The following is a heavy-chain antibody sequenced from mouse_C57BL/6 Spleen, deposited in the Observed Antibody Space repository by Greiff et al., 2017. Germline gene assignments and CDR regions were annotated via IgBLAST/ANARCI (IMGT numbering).Heavy chain of an antibody. CDR3: ARRGYDYDEVAY. V-gene: IGHV5-4*01. D-gene: IGHD2-4*01. CDR1: GFTFSSYA. Sequence: EVQGVESGGGLVKPGGSLKLSCAASGFTFSSYAMSWVRQTPEKRLEWVATISDGGSYTYYPDNVKGRFTISRDNAKNNLYLQMSHLKSEDTAMYYCARRGYDYDEVAYWGQGTLVTVSA. CDR2: ISDGGSYT. J-gene: IGHJ3*01.